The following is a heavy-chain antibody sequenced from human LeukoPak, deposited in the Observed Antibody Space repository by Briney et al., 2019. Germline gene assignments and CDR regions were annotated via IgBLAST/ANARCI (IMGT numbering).Heavy chain of an antibody. CDR1: GGSISSYY. V-gene: IGHV4-59*08. D-gene: IGHD5-12*01. Sequence: PSETLSLTCTVSGGSISSYYWSWIRQPPGKGLEWIGYIYYSGSTNYNPSLKSRVTISVDTSKNQFSLKLSSVTAADTAVYYCARLLRWLYFDYWGQGTLVTVSS. CDR3: ARLLRWLYFDY. J-gene: IGHJ4*02. CDR2: IYYSGST.